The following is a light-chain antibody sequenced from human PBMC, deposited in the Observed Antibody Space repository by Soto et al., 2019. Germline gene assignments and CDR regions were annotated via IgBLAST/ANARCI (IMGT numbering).Light chain of an antibody. V-gene: IGLV1-44*01. Sequence: QSVLTQPPSASGTPGQKFTISCSGSSSNIGSNTVNWYQQLPVTAPKLLIFSNNQRPSGVPDRFSGSKSGTSASLAISGLQSEDEADYYCAAWDDSLNGYVFGTGTKVTVL. CDR2: SNN. CDR3: AAWDDSLNGYV. CDR1: SSNIGSNT. J-gene: IGLJ1*01.